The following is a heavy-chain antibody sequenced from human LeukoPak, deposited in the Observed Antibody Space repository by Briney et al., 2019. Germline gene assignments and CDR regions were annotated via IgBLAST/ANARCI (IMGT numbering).Heavy chain of an antibody. J-gene: IGHJ4*02. CDR2: LSYTGST. Sequence: GSLRLSCAASGFTFSDYYMSWIRQAPGKGLEWIGYLSYTGSTNYNPSLKSRVTISGDTSKNQFSLKLTSVTAADTAVYYCARLQGRGDNYLDFWGQGALVTVSS. CDR1: GFTFSDYY. CDR3: ARLQGRGDNYLDF. V-gene: IGHV4-59*08. D-gene: IGHD7-27*01.